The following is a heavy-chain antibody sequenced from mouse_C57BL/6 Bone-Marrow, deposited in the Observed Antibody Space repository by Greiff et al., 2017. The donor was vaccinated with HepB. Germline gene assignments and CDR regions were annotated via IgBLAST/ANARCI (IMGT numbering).Heavy chain of an antibody. CDR3: ARDPGTRGFAY. V-gene: IGHV5-4*01. CDR1: GFTFSSYA. CDR2: ISDGGSYT. J-gene: IGHJ3*01. Sequence: EVNLVESGGGLVKPGGSLKLSCAASGFTFSSYAMSWVRQTPEKRLEWVATISDGGSYTYYPDNVKGRFTISRDNAKNNLYLQMSHLKSEDTAMYYCARDPGTRGFAYWGQGTLVTVSA. D-gene: IGHD4-1*01.